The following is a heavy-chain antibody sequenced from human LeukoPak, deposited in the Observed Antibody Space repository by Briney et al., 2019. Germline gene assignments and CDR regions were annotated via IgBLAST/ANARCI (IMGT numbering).Heavy chain of an antibody. D-gene: IGHD6-6*01. CDR1: GGTFSSYA. CDR3: ARVQYSSSSFGYYYYYMHV. CDR2: IIPIFGTA. Sequence: ASVKVSCKASGGTFSSYAISWVRQAPGQGLEWMGGIIPIFGTANYAQKFQGRVTITTDESTSTAYMELSSLRSEGTAVYYCARVQYSSSSFGYYYYYMHVWGKGTTVTVSS. V-gene: IGHV1-69*05. J-gene: IGHJ6*03.